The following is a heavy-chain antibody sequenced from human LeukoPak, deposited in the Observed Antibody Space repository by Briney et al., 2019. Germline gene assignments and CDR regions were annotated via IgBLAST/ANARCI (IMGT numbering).Heavy chain of an antibody. Sequence: GGSLRLSCAASGFTFSSYSMNWVRQAPGKGLEWVSSISSSSSYIYYADSVKGRFTISRDNAKNSPYLQMNSLRAEDTAVYYCAREDSSGPLYYFDYWGQGTLVTVSS. CDR3: AREDSSGPLYYFDY. V-gene: IGHV3-21*01. D-gene: IGHD3-22*01. CDR1: GFTFSSYS. CDR2: ISSSSSYI. J-gene: IGHJ4*02.